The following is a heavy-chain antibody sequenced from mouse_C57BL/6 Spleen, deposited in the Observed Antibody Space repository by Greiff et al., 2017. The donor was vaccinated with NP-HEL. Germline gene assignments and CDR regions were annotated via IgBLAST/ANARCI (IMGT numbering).Heavy chain of an antibody. D-gene: IGHD2-5*01. CDR3: ARGGSNYGAGAMDY. Sequence: EVQVVESGPGMVKPSQSLSLTCTVTGYSITSGYDWHWIRHFPGNKLEWMGYISYSGSTNYNPSLKSRISITHDTSKNHFFLKLNSVTTEDTATYYCARGGSNYGAGAMDYWGQGTSVTVSS. CDR1: GYSITSGYD. CDR2: ISYSGST. V-gene: IGHV3-1*01. J-gene: IGHJ4*01.